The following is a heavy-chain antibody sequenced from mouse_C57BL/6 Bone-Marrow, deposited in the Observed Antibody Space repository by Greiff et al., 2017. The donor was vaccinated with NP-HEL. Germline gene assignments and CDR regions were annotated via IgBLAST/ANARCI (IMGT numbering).Heavy chain of an antibody. CDR2: ISSGGSYT. J-gene: IGHJ2*01. Sequence: VQLKESGGDLVKPGGSLKLSCAASGFTFSSYGMSWVRQTPDKRLEWVATISSGGSYTYYPDSVKGRFTISRDNAKNTLYLQMSSLKSEDTAMYYCAREGGLYYGNYDGYWGQGTTLTVSS. V-gene: IGHV5-6*01. CDR3: AREGGLYYGNYDGY. CDR1: GFTFSSYG. D-gene: IGHD2-1*01.